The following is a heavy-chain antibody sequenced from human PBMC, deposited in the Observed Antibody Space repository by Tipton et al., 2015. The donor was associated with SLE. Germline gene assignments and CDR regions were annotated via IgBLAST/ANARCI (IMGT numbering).Heavy chain of an antibody. V-gene: IGHV3-33*08. CDR1: GFTFSSYG. D-gene: IGHD6-6*01. Sequence: RSLRLSCAASGFTFSSYGMNWVRQAPGKGLEWVAVIWHDGSNYYYADSVKGRFTISRDSSKNTLYLQMNSLRAEDSAVYYCARSSSSRYYYALDVWGQGTTVAVS. CDR3: ARSSSSRYYYALDV. CDR2: IWHDGSNY. J-gene: IGHJ6*02.